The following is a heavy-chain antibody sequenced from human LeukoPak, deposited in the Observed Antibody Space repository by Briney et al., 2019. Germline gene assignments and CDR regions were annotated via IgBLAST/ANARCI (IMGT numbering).Heavy chain of an antibody. D-gene: IGHD2-2*01. CDR2: ISSSSSYI. V-gene: IGHV3-21*01. CDR3: ARYCSSTSCLGGAFDI. CDR1: GFTFSSYS. Sequence: GGSLRLSCAASGFTFSSYSMNWVRQAPGKGLEWVSSISSSSSYIYYADSVKGRFTISRDNAKNSLYLQMNSLRAEDTAVYYCARYCSSTSCLGGAFDIWGQGTMVTVSS. J-gene: IGHJ3*02.